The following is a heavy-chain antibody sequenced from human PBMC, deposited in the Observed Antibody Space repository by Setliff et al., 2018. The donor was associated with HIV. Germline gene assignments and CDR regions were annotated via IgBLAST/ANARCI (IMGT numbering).Heavy chain of an antibody. CDR3: ARASYSSGWYAVMDV. CDR1: GFTFSTYS. CDR2: ISRSSNTV. V-gene: IGHV3-48*01. J-gene: IGHJ6*03. Sequence: GGSLRLSCAASGFTFSTYSMNWVRQAPGKGLEWVSHISRSSNTVYYADSLKGRFTISRDNAKNSLYLQMNSLRVEDTAVYYCARASYSSGWYAVMDVWGKGTTVTVSS. D-gene: IGHD6-19*01.